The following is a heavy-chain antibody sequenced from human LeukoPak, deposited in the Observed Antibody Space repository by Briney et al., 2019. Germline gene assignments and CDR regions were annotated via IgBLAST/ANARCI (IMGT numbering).Heavy chain of an antibody. CDR2: ISAYSGNT. D-gene: IGHD6-13*01. CDR3: ARDQSVVAYSSTWFDY. J-gene: IGHJ4*02. Sequence: ASVTVSCKASGYTFTSFGLSWVRQAPGQGLEWMGWISAYSGNTNYAQRLQGRVTMTRDTSISTAYMDLRRLRSDDTAVYYCARDQSVVAYSSTWFDYWGQGTLVIVSS. CDR1: GYTFTSFG. V-gene: IGHV1-18*01.